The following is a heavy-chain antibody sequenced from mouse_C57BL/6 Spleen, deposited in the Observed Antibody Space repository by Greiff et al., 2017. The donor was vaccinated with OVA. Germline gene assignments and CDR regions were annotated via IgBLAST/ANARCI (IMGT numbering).Heavy chain of an antibody. CDR2: IDPSDSYT. J-gene: IGHJ3*01. Sequence: VQLQQPGAELVMPGASVKLSCKASGYTFTSYWMHWVKQRPGQGLEWIGEIDPSDSYTNYNQKFKGKSTLTVDKSSSTAYMQLSSLTSEDSAVYYCAREDYGNSFAYWGQGTLVTVSA. CDR3: AREDYGNSFAY. D-gene: IGHD2-1*01. V-gene: IGHV1-69*01. CDR1: GYTFTSYW.